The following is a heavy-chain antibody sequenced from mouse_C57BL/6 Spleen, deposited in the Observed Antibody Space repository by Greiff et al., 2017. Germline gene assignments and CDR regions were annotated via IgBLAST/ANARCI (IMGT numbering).Heavy chain of an antibody. V-gene: IGHV1-69*01. Sequence: VKLQQPGAELVMPGASVKLSCKASGYTFTSYWMHWVKQRPGQGLEWIGEIDPSDSYTNYNQKFKGKSTLTVDKSSSTAYMQLSSLTSEDSAVHYCATHYYGNYFDYWGQGTTLTVSS. J-gene: IGHJ2*01. CDR1: GYTFTSYW. D-gene: IGHD1-1*01. CDR3: ATHYYGNYFDY. CDR2: IDPSDSYT.